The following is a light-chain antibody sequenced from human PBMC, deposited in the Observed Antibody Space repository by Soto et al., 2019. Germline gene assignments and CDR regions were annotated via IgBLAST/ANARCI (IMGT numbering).Light chain of an antibody. CDR2: GAS. CDR1: QSVSRRY. V-gene: IGKV3-20*01. Sequence: EIVLTQSLGTLSLSPGERATLSCRASQSVSRRYLAWYQQKPGQAPRLLIYGASSRATGISDRFSGSGSGTDFTHTISRLEPEDFAVYYCQQYDNSPYTFGQGTKLEIK. CDR3: QQYDNSPYT. J-gene: IGKJ2*01.